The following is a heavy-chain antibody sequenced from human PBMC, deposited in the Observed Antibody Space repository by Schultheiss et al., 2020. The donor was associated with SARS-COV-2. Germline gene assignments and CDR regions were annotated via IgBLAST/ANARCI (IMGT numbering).Heavy chain of an antibody. V-gene: IGHV3-48*04. D-gene: IGHD6-13*01. Sequence: GGSLRLSCAASGFTFSSYSMNWVRQAPGKGLEWVSYISSSSSTIYYADSVKGRFTISRDNAKNSLYLQMNSLRAEDTAVYYCARVIIAAAVSWGQGTLVTVSS. CDR2: ISSSSSTI. J-gene: IGHJ4*02. CDR3: ARVIIAAAVS. CDR1: GFTFSSYS.